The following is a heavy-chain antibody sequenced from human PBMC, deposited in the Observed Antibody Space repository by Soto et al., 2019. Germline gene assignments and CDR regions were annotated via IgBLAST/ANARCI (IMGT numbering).Heavy chain of an antibody. D-gene: IGHD6-13*01. CDR1: GFSLSTDAVG. J-gene: IGHJ4*02. CDR2: IYWNDEA. V-gene: IGHV2-5*01. Sequence: QITLEESGPTLVRPTQTLTLTCTVSGFSLSTDAVGVAWIRQPPGKALEWLALIYWNDEARYKSSLNNRLTITEDTSKNQVVLTMTDLAPRDTATYFCAHRIAAPGRTLDYWGQGILVTVSS. CDR3: AHRIAAPGRTLDY.